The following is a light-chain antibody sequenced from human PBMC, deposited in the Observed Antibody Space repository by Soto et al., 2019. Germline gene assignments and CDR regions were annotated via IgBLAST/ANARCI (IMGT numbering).Light chain of an antibody. CDR1: QSVSSN. CDR3: QQYDDWPPWT. J-gene: IGKJ1*01. CDR2: GAS. Sequence: EIVMTQSPATLSVSPAERVTLSCRASQSVSSNLAWYQQKPGQAPRLLMYGASTRATGIPARFSGSGSGTEFTLTISSLQSEDFAVYYCQQYDDWPPWTFGQGTKVDNK. V-gene: IGKV3-15*01.